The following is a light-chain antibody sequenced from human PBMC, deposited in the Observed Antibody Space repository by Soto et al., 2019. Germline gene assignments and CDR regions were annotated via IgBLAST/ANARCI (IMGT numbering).Light chain of an antibody. V-gene: IGKV1-8*01. CDR1: QGISSY. J-gene: IGKJ2*01. Sequence: AIRMTQSPSSLSASTGDRVTITCRASQGISSYLAWYQQKPGKAPKLLIYAASTLQSGVPSRFSGSGSGTDFTLTISCLQSEVFATYYCHQYYSYPYTFGQGTKLEIK. CDR3: HQYYSYPYT. CDR2: AAS.